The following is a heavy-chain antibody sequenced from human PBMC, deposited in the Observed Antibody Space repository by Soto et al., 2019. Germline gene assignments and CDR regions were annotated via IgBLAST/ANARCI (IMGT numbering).Heavy chain of an antibody. V-gene: IGHV3-7*01. J-gene: IGHJ4*02. CDR3: ARDPIRGDGYAFDY. CDR1: GFTFSDSW. Sequence: GGSLRLSCATSGFTFSDSWMTWVRQAPGKGLEWVANIKKDGSGRYYVDSVKGRFTISRDNARNSLFLQMNSLRVEDTAVYYCARDPIRGDGYAFDYWGQGTLVTVSS. CDR2: IKKDGSGR. D-gene: IGHD5-12*01.